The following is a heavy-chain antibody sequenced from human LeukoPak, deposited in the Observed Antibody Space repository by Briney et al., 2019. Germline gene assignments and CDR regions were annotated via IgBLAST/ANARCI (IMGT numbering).Heavy chain of an antibody. CDR2: MDPNSGNT. J-gene: IGHJ4*02. Sequence: ASVKVSCKASGYTFTSYDINWVRQATGQGLEWMGWMDPNSGNTGYAQKFQGRVTVARNTSISTAYMELSSLRSEDTAVYYCARAGRSMGVVSLDGYWGQGTLVTVSS. V-gene: IGHV1-8*01. D-gene: IGHD4-23*01. CDR1: GYTFTSYD. CDR3: ARAGRSMGVVSLDGY.